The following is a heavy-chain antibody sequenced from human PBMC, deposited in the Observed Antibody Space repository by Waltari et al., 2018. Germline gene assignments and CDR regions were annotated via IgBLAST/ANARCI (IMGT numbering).Heavy chain of an antibody. J-gene: IGHJ4*02. D-gene: IGHD3-3*01. CDR2: IYYSGGT. CDR1: GGSISSSSYY. Sequence: QLQLQESGPGLVKPSETLSLTCTVSGGSISSSSYYWGWIRQPPGKGLEWIGSIYYSGGTYYNPSLKSRVTISVDTSKNQFSLKRSSVTAADTAVYYCARESALRFLEWLLCPEFDYWGQGTLVTVSS. V-gene: IGHV4-39*02. CDR3: ARESALRFLEWLLCPEFDY.